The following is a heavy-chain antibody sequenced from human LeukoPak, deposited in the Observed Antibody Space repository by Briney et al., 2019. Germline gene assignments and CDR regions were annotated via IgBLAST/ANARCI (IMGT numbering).Heavy chain of an antibody. CDR3: ARGWPTYCSSTSCYTGSDY. Sequence: ASVKVSCKASGYTFTSYGISWVRQAPGQGLEWMGWISAYNGNTNYAQKFQGRVTITADESTSTAYMELSSLRSEDTAVYYCARGWPTYCSSTSCYTGSDYWGQGTLVTVSS. D-gene: IGHD2-2*02. CDR2: ISAYNGNT. CDR1: GYTFTSYG. J-gene: IGHJ4*02. V-gene: IGHV1-18*01.